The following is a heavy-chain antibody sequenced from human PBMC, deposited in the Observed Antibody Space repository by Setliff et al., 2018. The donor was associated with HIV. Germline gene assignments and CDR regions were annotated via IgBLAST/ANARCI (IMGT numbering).Heavy chain of an antibody. V-gene: IGHV3-66*01. CDR3: AGVRITGTTRWFDP. Sequence: GGSLRLSCAASGFTVSSNYMSWVRQAPGKGLEWVSIIYIGGSTYYADSAKGRFTISRDNSKNTLYLEMNSLRAEDTAVYYCAGVRITGTTRWFDPWGQGTLVTVSS. CDR2: IYIGGST. J-gene: IGHJ5*02. D-gene: IGHD1-7*01. CDR1: GFTVSSNY.